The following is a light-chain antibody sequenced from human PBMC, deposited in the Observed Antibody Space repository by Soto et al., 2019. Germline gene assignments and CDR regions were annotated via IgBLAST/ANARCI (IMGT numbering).Light chain of an antibody. CDR2: GAS. CDR3: QQLNSYRFT. V-gene: IGKV1-39*01. CDR1: QNIRMY. J-gene: IGKJ3*01. Sequence: DIQMTQSPSSLSASVGDRVTLTCRASQNIRMYLNWYQQKPGKAPKILIYGASSLYSGVPSRFSGSGSETDYTLTISNLQPEDFATYYCQQLNSYRFTFGPGTKVDIK.